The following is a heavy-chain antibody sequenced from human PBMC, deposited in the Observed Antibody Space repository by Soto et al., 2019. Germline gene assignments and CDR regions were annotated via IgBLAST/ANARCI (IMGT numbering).Heavy chain of an antibody. D-gene: IGHD3-3*02. V-gene: IGHV1-3*01. CDR3: ARDTETLGPRANDALDI. Sequence: ASVKVSCKASGYTFSSYAMHWVRQAPGQRLEWMGWINAGYGNTKYSQNFQGRVSITRDTSASTVYMELTGLTSEDTAVYYCARDTETLGPRANDALDIWGQGTMVTVSS. CDR2: INAGYGNT. J-gene: IGHJ3*02. CDR1: GYTFSSYA.